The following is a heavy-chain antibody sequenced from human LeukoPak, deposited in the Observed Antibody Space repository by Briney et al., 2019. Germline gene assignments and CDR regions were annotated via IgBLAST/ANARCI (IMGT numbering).Heavy chain of an antibody. J-gene: IGHJ3*02. D-gene: IGHD2-2*01. V-gene: IGHV3-48*03. CDR3: ARGGYCSSSICYSLNAFDI. Sequence: GGSLRLSCVASGFTFCSYEMNWVRQAPGKGLEWVAYISTGGSTIYYADSVKGRFTISRDNAKNSLYLQMNSLRAEDTAVYYCARGGYCSSSICYSLNAFDIWGQGTMFTVSS. CDR2: ISTGGSTI. CDR1: GFTFCSYE.